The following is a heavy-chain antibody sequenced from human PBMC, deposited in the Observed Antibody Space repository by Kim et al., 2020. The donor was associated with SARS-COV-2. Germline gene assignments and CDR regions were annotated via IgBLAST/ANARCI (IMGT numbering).Heavy chain of an antibody. V-gene: IGHV3-48*02. Sequence: GGSLRLSCAASGFTFSLYSMNWLRLAPGKGLEWISYISSISSDTTHYADSVRGRFTVSRDNAKNSLYLQMNSLRDEDTAVYFCARRGVDAFYFWGQGTMVTVSS. CDR1: GFTFSLYS. CDR2: ISSISSDTT. CDR3: ARRGVDAFYF. J-gene: IGHJ3*01.